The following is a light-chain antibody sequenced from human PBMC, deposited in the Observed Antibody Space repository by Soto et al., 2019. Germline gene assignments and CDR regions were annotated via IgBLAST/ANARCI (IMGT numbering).Light chain of an antibody. CDR3: QQRSNWLT. V-gene: IGKV3-11*01. CDR2: DAS. CDR1: QSVSSY. J-gene: IGKJ4*01. Sequence: EIVLTQSPGTLSLSPGERGALSCRASQSVSSYLAWYQQKPGQAPRLLIYDASNRATGIPARFSGSGSGTDFTLTISSLEPEDFAVYYCQQRSNWLTFGGGTKVDIK.